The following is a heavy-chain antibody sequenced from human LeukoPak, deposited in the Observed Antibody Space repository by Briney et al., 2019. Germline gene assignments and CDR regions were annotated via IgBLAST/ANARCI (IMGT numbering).Heavy chain of an antibody. J-gene: IGHJ5*02. Sequence: SVKVSCKASGGTFSSYAISWVRQAPGQGLEWMGGIIPIFGTANYAQKFQGRVTITADESTSTAYMELSSLRSEDTAVYYCARDLSAGGDYEGWFDPWGQGTLVTVSS. CDR1: GGTFSSYA. CDR3: ARDLSAGGDYEGWFDP. CDR2: IIPIFGTA. D-gene: IGHD4-17*01. V-gene: IGHV1-69*13.